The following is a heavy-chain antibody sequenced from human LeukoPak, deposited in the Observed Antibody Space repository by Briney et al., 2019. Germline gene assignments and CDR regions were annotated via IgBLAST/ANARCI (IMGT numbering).Heavy chain of an antibody. CDR3: ARDSGSGYDPYYFDY. V-gene: IGHV4-59*01. Sequence: PSETLSLTCTVSGGSISSYYWSWIRQPPGKGLEWIGYIYYSGSTNYNPSLKSRVTISVDTSKNQFSLKLSSVTAADTAVYYCARDSGSGYDPYYFDYWGQGTLVTVSS. D-gene: IGHD5-12*01. CDR2: IYYSGST. J-gene: IGHJ4*02. CDR1: GGSISSYY.